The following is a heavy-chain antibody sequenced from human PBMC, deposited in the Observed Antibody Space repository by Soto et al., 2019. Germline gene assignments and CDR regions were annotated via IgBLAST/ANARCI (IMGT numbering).Heavy chain of an antibody. CDR3: ARVLRVEYYYYYRDV. D-gene: IGHD2-15*01. J-gene: IGHJ6*03. CDR1: GFTFSSYA. V-gene: IGHV3-23*01. Sequence: GGSLRLSCAASGFTFSSYAMSWVRQAPGKGLEWVSAISGSGGSTYYADSVKGRFTISRDNSKNTLYLQMNSLRAEDTAVYYCARVLRVEYYYYYRDVWGKGTTVTVSS. CDR2: ISGSGGST.